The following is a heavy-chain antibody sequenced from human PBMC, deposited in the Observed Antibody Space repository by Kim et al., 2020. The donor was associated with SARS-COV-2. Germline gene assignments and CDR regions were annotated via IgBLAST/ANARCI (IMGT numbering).Heavy chain of an antibody. Sequence: GGSLRLSCAASGFTFSSYSMNWVRQAPGQGLEWVSSISSSSSYIYYADSVKGRFTISRDNAKNSRYLQMNSLRAEDTAVYYCARDRSEITIFGVVRYGMDVGGQGTTVTVSS. CDR2: ISSSSSYI. V-gene: IGHV3-21*06. D-gene: IGHD3-3*01. CDR1: GFTFSSYS. J-gene: IGHJ6*02. CDR3: ARDRSEITIFGVVRYGMDV.